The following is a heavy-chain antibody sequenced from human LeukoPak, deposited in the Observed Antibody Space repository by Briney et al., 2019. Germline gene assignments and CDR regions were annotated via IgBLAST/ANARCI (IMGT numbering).Heavy chain of an antibody. J-gene: IGHJ4*02. CDR2: ITNGGDNT. D-gene: IGHD6-13*01. CDR1: GFTFSSYA. V-gene: IGHV3-23*01. Sequence: GGSLRLSCAASGFTFSSYAMSWVRQAPGKGLEWVSAITNGGDNTYYADSVKGRFTISRDNSKNTLYLQINSLRAEDTAIYYCAKAPMEDSWYIHFDYWGQGTLVTVSS. CDR3: AKAPMEDSWYIHFDY.